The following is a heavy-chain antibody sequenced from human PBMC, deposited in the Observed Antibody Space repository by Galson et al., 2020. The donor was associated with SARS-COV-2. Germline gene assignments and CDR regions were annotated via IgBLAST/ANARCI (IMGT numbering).Heavy chain of an antibody. V-gene: IGHV3-11*01. CDR1: GFTFSDYY. D-gene: IGHD3-16*01. J-gene: IGHJ6*02. CDR2: ISSSGNTT. CDR3: ARDGGNHHLRPPVRIMIAVGGVRSYYYGMDV. Sequence: GESLKISCAVSGFTFSDYYMSWIRQAPGKGLEWISYISSSGNTTDYADSVKGRFIISRDNAKNSLYLQMNSLRAEDTDVYYCARDGGNHHLRPPVRIMIAVGGVRSYYYGMDVWGQGTTVTVSS.